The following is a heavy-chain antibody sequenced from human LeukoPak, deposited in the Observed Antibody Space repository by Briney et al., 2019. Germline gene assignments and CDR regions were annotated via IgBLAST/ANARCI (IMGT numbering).Heavy chain of an antibody. CDR2: ITPILGTA. D-gene: IGHD2-2*01. CDR3: AREDIVVVDVDMDYSYYGMDV. J-gene: IGHJ6*02. Sequence: ASVKVSCKASGYTFTGSGWYLYWLRQAPGQGLEWIGRITPILGTANYAQKFQGRVTITADKSTSTAYMELNSLRSEDTAVYYCAREDIVVVDVDMDYSYYGMDVWGQGTTVTVSS. CDR1: GYTFTGSGW. V-gene: IGHV1-69*04.